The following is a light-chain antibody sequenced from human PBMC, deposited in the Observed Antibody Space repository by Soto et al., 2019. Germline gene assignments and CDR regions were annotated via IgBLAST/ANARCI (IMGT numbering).Light chain of an antibody. CDR1: QSVTNSY. J-gene: IGKJ1*01. Sequence: EIVWTQSPGTLSLSPGERATLSCRASQSVTNSYLAWFQQQPGHAPRILISAASRRATGIPDRFSGSGSGTDFPLPISRLEPEDFAVYYCQQYGSSPLTFGQGTKVEIK. CDR3: QQYGSSPLT. V-gene: IGKV3-20*01. CDR2: AAS.